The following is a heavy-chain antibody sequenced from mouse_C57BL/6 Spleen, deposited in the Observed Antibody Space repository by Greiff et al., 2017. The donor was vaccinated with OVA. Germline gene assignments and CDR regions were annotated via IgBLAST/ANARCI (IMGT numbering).Heavy chain of an antibody. CDR2: IYPGSGST. V-gene: IGHV1-55*01. CDR1: GYTFTSYW. CDR3: AREVLRYHYYFDY. D-gene: IGHD1-1*01. Sequence: VKLQQPGAELVKPGASVKMSCKASGYTFTSYWITWVKQRPGQGLEWIGDIYPGSGSTNYNEKFKSKATLTVDTSSSTAYMQLSSLTSEDSAVYYCAREVLRYHYYFDYWGQGTTLTVSS. J-gene: IGHJ2*01.